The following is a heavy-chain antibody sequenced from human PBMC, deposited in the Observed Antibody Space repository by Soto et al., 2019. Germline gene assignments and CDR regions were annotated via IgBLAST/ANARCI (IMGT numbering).Heavy chain of an antibody. V-gene: IGHV4-30-4*01. Sequence: QVQLQESGPGLVEPSQTLSLTCSVSGGSISSGDYYWSWIRQPPGKGLEWIGYMFYVGATYYNPSLTRRVTISVDTSKNQFSLKLSSVTAADTAVYHCARVVRFCSSPSCRGRNWFDPWGQGTLVTVTS. CDR1: GGSISSGDYY. J-gene: IGHJ5*02. D-gene: IGHD2-2*01. CDR3: ARVVRFCSSPSCRGRNWFDP. CDR2: MFYVGAT.